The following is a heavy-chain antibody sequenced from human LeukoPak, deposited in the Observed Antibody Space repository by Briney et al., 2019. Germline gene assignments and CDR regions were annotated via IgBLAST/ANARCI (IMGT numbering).Heavy chain of an antibody. Sequence: HPGGSLRLSCAASGFTFSRHAMHWVRQAPGKGLEWVANIKQDGSEKYYVDSVKGRFTISRDNAKNSLYLQMNSLRAEDTAVYYCAREGTEIAYLDYWGQGTLVTVSS. D-gene: IGHD2-21*01. J-gene: IGHJ4*02. CDR1: GFTFSRHA. CDR3: AREGTEIAYLDY. CDR2: IKQDGSEK. V-gene: IGHV3-7*01.